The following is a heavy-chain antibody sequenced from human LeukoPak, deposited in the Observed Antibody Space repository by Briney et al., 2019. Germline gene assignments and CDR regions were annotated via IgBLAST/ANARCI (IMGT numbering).Heavy chain of an antibody. Sequence: SETLSLTCTVSGGSISSYYWSWLRQPPGKGLGWIGYIYYSGSTNYNPSLKSRVTISVDTSKNHFSLKLSSVTAADTAVYYCAREGRGYSYGYVDYWGQGTLVTVSS. CDR3: AREGRGYSYGYVDY. CDR2: IYYSGST. J-gene: IGHJ4*02. V-gene: IGHV4-59*01. CDR1: GGSISSYY. D-gene: IGHD5-18*01.